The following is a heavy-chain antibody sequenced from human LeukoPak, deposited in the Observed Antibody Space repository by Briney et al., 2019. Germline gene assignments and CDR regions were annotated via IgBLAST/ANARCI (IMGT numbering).Heavy chain of an antibody. CDR3: TTGRRYQLYDY. V-gene: IGHV1-24*01. J-gene: IGHJ4*02. D-gene: IGHD1-1*01. Sequence: GASVKVSCKVFGNTLTELSMHWVRQAPGKGLESMGGSAPEDGEAIYAQQFQGRLTMTEDTSTDTAYMELSSLTSEDTAVYYCTTGRRYQLYDYWGQGTLVTVSS. CDR1: GNTLTELS. CDR2: SAPEDGEA.